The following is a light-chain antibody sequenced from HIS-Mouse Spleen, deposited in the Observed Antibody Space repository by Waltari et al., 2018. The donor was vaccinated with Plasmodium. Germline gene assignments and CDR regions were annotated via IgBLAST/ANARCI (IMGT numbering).Light chain of an antibody. CDR1: RRDVGSYNL. CDR3: CSYAGSSSWV. Sequence: QSALTQPASVSGSPGQSITISCTGTRRDVGSYNLVSWYQQPPGKAPKLMIYAGSKRPSGVSNRFSGSKSGNTASLTISGLQAEDEADYYCCSYAGSSSWVFGGGTKLTVL. CDR2: AGS. V-gene: IGLV2-23*01. J-gene: IGLJ3*02.